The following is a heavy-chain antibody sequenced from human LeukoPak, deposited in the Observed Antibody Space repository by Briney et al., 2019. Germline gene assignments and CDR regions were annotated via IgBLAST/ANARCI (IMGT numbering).Heavy chain of an antibody. J-gene: IGHJ4*02. CDR2: IYYSGST. V-gene: IGHV4-59*08. Sequence: PSETLSLTCTVSGGSISSYYWSWIRQPPGKGLEWIGYIYYSGSTNYNPSLKSRVTISVDTSKNQFSLKLSSVTAADTAVYYCARAEAYCGGDCYGGIDYWGQGTLVTVSS. CDR1: GGSISSYY. D-gene: IGHD2-21*02. CDR3: ARAEAYCGGDCYGGIDY.